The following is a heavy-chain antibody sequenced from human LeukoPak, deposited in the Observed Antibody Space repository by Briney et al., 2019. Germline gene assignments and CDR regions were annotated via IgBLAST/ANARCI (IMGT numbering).Heavy chain of an antibody. D-gene: IGHD5-18*01. CDR1: GFTFSSYA. CDR3: ARGREDTAWSPPDY. Sequence: GRSLRLSCAASGFTFSSYAMHWVRPAPGKGLEGVAVISYDGSNKYYADSVKGRFTISRDNSKNTLYLQMNSLRAEDTAVYYCARGREDTAWSPPDYWGQGTLVTVSS. J-gene: IGHJ4*02. V-gene: IGHV3-30-3*01. CDR2: ISYDGSNK.